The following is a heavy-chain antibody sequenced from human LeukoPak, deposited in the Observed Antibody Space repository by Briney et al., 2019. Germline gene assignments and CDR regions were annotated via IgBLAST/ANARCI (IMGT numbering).Heavy chain of an antibody. Sequence: SETLSLTCAVSGYSISSGYYWGWIRQPPGKGLEWIGSIYHSGSTYYNPSLKSRVTISVDTSKNQFPLKLSSVTAADTAVYYCARFYRGWSYSDYWGQGTLVTVSS. V-gene: IGHV4-38-2*01. CDR1: GYSISSGYY. CDR3: ARFYRGWSYSDY. CDR2: IYHSGST. J-gene: IGHJ4*02. D-gene: IGHD2-15*01.